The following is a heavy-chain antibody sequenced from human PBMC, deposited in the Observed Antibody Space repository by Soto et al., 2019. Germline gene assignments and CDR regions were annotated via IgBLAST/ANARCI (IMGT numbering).Heavy chain of an antibody. CDR1: GFTFSTYA. CDR3: ARGGPYYYDSSDWGAFHI. J-gene: IGHJ3*02. CDR2: ISYDGSNK. Sequence: QVQLVESGGGVVQPGRSLRLSCAASGFTFSTYAMHWVRQAPGKGLDWVAVISYDGSNKYYADSVKGRFTISRDNSKNTLYLQMNSLSAEDTTVYYCARGGPYYYDSSDWGAFHIWGQGTMVTVSS. D-gene: IGHD3-22*01. V-gene: IGHV3-30-3*01.